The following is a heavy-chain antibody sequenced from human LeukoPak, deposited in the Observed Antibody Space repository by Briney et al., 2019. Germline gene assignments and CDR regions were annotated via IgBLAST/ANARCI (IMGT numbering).Heavy chain of an antibody. J-gene: IGHJ4*02. CDR3: SREALNYYGSGNFFDY. Sequence: QTLSLTCAISGDSVSSNSAAWNWIRQSPSRGLEWLGRTYYRSKWYNDYAVSVKSRITINPDTSKNQFSLQLNSVTPEDTAVYYCSREALNYYGSGNFFDYWGQGTLVTVSS. D-gene: IGHD3-10*01. V-gene: IGHV6-1*01. CDR2: TYYRSKWYN. CDR1: GDSVSSNSAA.